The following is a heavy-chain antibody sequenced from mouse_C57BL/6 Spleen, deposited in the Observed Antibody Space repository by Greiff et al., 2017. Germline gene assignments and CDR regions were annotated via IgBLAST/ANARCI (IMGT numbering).Heavy chain of an antibody. J-gene: IGHJ2*01. CDR3: ARRGDYYGSSFPFDY. V-gene: IGHV7-3*01. D-gene: IGHD1-1*01. Sequence: EVKLMESGGGLVQPGGSLSLSCAASGFTFTDYYMSWVRQPPGKALEWLGFIRNKANGYTTEYSASVKGRFTISRDNSQSILYLQMNALRAEDSATYYCARRGDYYGSSFPFDYWGQGTTVTV. CDR2: IRNKANGYTT. CDR1: GFTFTDYY.